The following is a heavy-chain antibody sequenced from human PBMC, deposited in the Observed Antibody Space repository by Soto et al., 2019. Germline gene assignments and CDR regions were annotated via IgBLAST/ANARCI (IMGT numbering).Heavy chain of an antibody. V-gene: IGHV3-74*01. CDR1: GFPFSHYW. CDR3: TSETFGLRDS. J-gene: IGHJ4*02. D-gene: IGHD3-16*01. CDR2: INPAGTIT. Sequence: MQMVESGGGSVQPGGSLRLSCAASGFPFSHYWMHWVRQTPGKGLVWVSRINPAGTITNYADSVEGRFTISRDNADSALFLQMNSLSAEDTAIYYCTSETFGLRDSWGQGTLVNVSS.